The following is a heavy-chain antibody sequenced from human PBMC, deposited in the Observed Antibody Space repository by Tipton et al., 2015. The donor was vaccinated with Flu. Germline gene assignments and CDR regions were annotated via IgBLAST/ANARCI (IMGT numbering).Heavy chain of an antibody. D-gene: IGHD2-21*01. CDR3: AREGGVVIANDAFDI. V-gene: IGHV4-4*07. CDR1: GGSISSYY. CDR2: IYTSGST. Sequence: TLSLTCTASGGSISSYYWSWIRQPAGKGLEWIGRIYTSGSTNYNPSLKSRVTMSVDTSKNQFSLKPSSVTAADTAVYYCAREGGVVIANDAFDIWGQGTMVTVSS. J-gene: IGHJ3*02.